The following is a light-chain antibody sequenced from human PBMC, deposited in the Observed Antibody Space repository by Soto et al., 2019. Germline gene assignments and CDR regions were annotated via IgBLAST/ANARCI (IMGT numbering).Light chain of an antibody. Sequence: DIVMTQSPLSLPVSPGEPASISCRSSQSLLYSTGDNYLDWYLQRPGQSPQLLISLGSTRASGVPDRFSGSGSGTDFTLKISRVEAEDVGVYYCMQALQTPYTFGQGTKLEIK. J-gene: IGKJ2*01. CDR1: QSLLYSTGDNY. V-gene: IGKV2-28*01. CDR2: LGS. CDR3: MQALQTPYT.